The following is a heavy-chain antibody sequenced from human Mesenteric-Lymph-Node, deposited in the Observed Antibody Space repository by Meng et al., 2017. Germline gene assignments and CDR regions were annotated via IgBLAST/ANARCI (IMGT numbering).Heavy chain of an antibody. V-gene: IGHV4-31*03. J-gene: IGHJ4*02. CDR1: GGSISSGGFY. D-gene: IGHD5/OR15-5a*01. CDR3: ARVDDIVSSDY. Sequence: QVQLPESGPGRVKPSQTRSLTCTVSGGSISSGGFYWSWIRQHPGKGLEWIGFIYFTGTTYYNPSLKSRVTISVDTSQNHFSLRLSSVTAADTAVYYCARVDDIVSSDYWGQGTLVTVSS. CDR2: IYFTGTT.